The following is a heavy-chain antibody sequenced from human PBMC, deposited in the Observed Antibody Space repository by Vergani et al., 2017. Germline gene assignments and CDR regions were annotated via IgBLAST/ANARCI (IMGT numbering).Heavy chain of an antibody. CDR3: ARGYSSGWTYYYYGMDV. V-gene: IGHV1-2*02. D-gene: IGHD6-19*01. CDR2: INPNSGGT. J-gene: IGHJ6*02. Sequence: QVQLVQSGAEVKKPGASVKVSCKASGYTFTSYGISWVRQAPGQGLEWMGWINPNSGGTNYAQKFQGRVTMTRDTSISTAYMELSRLRSDDTAVYYCARGYSSGWTYYYYGMDVWGQGTTVTVSS. CDR1: GYTFTSYG.